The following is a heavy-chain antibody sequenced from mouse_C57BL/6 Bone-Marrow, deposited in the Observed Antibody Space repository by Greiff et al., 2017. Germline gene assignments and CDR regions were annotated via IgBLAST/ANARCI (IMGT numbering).Heavy chain of an antibody. CDR3: SRVEFDGYFLFDY. CDR1: GYTFPSYW. J-gene: IGHJ2*01. Sequence: QVQLQQPGAELVMPGASVKLSCKASGYTFPSYWMHWVKQRPGQGLEWIGEIDPSDSYTNYHKKFKVKSTLTVDKSSCTADMQLSSRTSEDAAVDYCSRVEFDGYFLFDYWGQGTTLTVSS. V-gene: IGHV1-69*01. D-gene: IGHD2-3*01. CDR2: IDPSDSYT.